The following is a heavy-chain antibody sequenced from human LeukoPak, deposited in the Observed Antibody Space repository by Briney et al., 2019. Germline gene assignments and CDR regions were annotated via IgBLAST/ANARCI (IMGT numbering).Heavy chain of an antibody. J-gene: IGHJ3*02. CDR1: GGTFSSYA. CDR3: VEAPPQIGAFDI. Sequence: ASVKVSCKASGGTFSSYAISWVRQAPGQGLEWMGGIIPIFGTANYAQKFQGRVTITADESTSTAYMELSSLRSEDTAVCYCVEAPPQIGAFDIWGQGTMITVSS. D-gene: IGHD3-3*01. CDR2: IIPIFGTA. V-gene: IGHV1-69*13.